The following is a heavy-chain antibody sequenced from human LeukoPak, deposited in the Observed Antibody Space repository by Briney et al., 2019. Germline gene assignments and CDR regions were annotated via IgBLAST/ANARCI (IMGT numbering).Heavy chain of an antibody. CDR3: ARDRLPAAMRQGYNWFDP. CDR1: GYTFTGYY. V-gene: IGHV1-2*02. CDR2: INPNCGGT. Sequence: GASVKVSCKASGYTFTGYYMHWVRQAPGQGLEWMGWINPNCGGTNYAQKFQGRVTMTRDTSISTAYMELSRLRSDDTAVYYCARDRLPAAMRQGYNWFDPWGQGTLVTVSS. D-gene: IGHD2-2*01. J-gene: IGHJ5*02.